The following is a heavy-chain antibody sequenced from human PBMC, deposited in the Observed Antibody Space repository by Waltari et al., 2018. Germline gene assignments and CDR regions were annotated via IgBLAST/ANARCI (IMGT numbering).Heavy chain of an antibody. V-gene: IGHV3-9*01. CDR3: AKDKEPSPYYFDY. J-gene: IGHJ4*02. CDR2: ISWNSGSI. Sequence: EVQLVESGGGLVQPGRSLRLSCAASGFHFNDYAMHWVRQAPGKGLEWVSGISWNSGSIGYGDSVKGRFTISRDNTKNSLSLQMNSLRAEDTALYYCAKDKEPSPYYFDYWGQGTLVTVSS. CDR1: GFHFNDYA.